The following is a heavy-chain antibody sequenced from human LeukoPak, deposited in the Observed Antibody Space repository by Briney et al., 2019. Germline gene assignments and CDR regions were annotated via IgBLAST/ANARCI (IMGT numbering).Heavy chain of an antibody. CDR3: ARAASYCSSTSCYYFDY. D-gene: IGHD2-2*01. V-gene: IGHV1-8*02. J-gene: IGHJ4*02. CDR2: MNPNSANT. CDR1: GYTFTNYD. Sequence: ASVKVSCKASGYTFTNYDINWVRQATGQGLEWMGWMNPNSANTGYSQKFQGRVTMTRDTSTSTVYMELSSLRSEDTAVYYCARAASYCSSTSCYYFDYWGQGTLVTVSS.